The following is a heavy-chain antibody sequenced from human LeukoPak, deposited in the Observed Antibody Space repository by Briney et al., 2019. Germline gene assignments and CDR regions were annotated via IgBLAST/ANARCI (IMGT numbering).Heavy chain of an antibody. CDR3: ARDLADSSSSGDY. V-gene: IGHV1-2*02. J-gene: IGHJ4*02. D-gene: IGHD6-6*01. CDR1: GYTFTGYY. CDR2: INPNSGGT. Sequence: ASVKVSCKASGYTFTGYYMHWVRQAPGQGLEWMGWINPNSGGTNYAQKFQGRVTMTRDTSISTAYMELSRLRSEDTAVYCCARDLADSSSSGDYWGQGTLVTVSS.